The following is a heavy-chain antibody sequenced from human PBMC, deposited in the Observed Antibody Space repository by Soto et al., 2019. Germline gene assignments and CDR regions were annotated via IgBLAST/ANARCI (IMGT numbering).Heavy chain of an antibody. CDR1: GFTFSSYA. D-gene: IGHD6-13*01. Sequence: EVQLLESGGGLVQPGGSLRLSCAASGFTFSSYAMSWVRQAPGKGLEWVSAISGGTSSTYYADSVKGRFTISRDNSKKTLYLQMNSLRAEDTAVDYCEKKRLAAAGTPTLDDWGQGTLVTVSS. V-gene: IGHV3-23*01. CDR2: ISGGTSST. J-gene: IGHJ4*02. CDR3: EKKRLAAAGTPTLDD.